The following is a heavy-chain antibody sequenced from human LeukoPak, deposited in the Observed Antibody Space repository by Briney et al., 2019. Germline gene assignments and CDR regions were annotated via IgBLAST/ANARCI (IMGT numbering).Heavy chain of an antibody. J-gene: IGHJ3*02. Sequence: SETLSLPCAVPGSSISSNNWWAWIRQPPGKGLEWLGYIYYNGNTYYNPYNPSLTSRVTMSVDTSKNQFSLKLDSVTEIDTAMYYCARNQAVAANRGAFDIWGQGTMVTVSS. CDR1: GSSISSNNW. CDR2: IYYNGNT. D-gene: IGHD6-19*01. CDR3: ARNQAVAANRGAFDI. V-gene: IGHV4-28*01.